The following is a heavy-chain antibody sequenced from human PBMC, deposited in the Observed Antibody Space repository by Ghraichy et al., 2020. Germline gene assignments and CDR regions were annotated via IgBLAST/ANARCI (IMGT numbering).Heavy chain of an antibody. D-gene: IGHD5-18*01. Sequence: SETLSLTCAVYGGSFSGYYWSWIRQPPGKGLEWIGEINHSGSTNYNPSLKSRVTISVDTSKNQFSLKLSSVTAADTAVYYCARIRGYSYLYYFDYWGQGTLVTVSS. CDR1: GGSFSGYY. V-gene: IGHV4-34*01. CDR2: INHSGST. J-gene: IGHJ4*02. CDR3: ARIRGYSYLYYFDY.